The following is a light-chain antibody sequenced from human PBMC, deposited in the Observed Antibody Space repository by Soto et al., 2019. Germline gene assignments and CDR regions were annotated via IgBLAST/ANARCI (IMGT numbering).Light chain of an antibody. CDR1: SSDVGGYNY. CDR3: SSYTSISTLL. CDR2: EVR. Sequence: QSVLTQPASVSGSPGQSITISCTGTSSDVGGYNYVSWYQQHPGKAPKLMIYEVRNRPSGVSDRFSGSKSGNTASLTISGLQAEDEADYYCSSYTSISTLLFGGGTKLTVL. J-gene: IGLJ2*01. V-gene: IGLV2-14*01.